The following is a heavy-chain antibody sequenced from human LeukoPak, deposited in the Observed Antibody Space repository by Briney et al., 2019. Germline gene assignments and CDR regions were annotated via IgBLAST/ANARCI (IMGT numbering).Heavy chain of an antibody. CDR2: IYYSGGT. J-gene: IGHJ4*02. V-gene: IGHV4-39*01. CDR1: GGSITSSSYF. Sequence: SETLSLTCTVSGGSITSSSYFWGWIRQPPGKGLEWIGSIYYSGGTYYNPSLKSRVSISVDTSKSQFSLKLSSVTAADTAVYYCARQGYRSSPPHYWGQGTLVTVSS. CDR3: ARQGYRSSPPHY. D-gene: IGHD6-13*01.